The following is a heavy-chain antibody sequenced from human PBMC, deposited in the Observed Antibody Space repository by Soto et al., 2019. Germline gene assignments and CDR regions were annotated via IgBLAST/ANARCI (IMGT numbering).Heavy chain of an antibody. D-gene: IGHD4-17*01. Sequence: SETLSLTCTVSGASVNNGSYYWSWIRQSPGKGREWIGYIYYSGTTTYNPSLQSRVTISLDTSKNQFSLRLTSVTSADTAVYYCARGGSYGDFFDYWGQGAQVTVSS. CDR1: GASVNNGSYY. CDR2: IYYSGTT. J-gene: IGHJ4*02. CDR3: ARGGSYGDFFDY. V-gene: IGHV4-61*01.